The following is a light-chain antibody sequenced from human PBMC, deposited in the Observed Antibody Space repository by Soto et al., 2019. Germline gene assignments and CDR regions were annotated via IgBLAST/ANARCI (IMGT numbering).Light chain of an antibody. CDR2: DNN. Sequence: QSVLTQPPSVSAAPGQKVTVSCSGSSSNIGNNDVSWYQQFPGTSPKLLIYDNNQRPSGVPDRFFGSKSGTSASLAISGLQPDDESHYYCAAWDDSLNGLVFGGGTKLTVL. CDR1: SSNIGNND. J-gene: IGLJ3*02. V-gene: IGLV1-44*01. CDR3: AAWDDSLNGLV.